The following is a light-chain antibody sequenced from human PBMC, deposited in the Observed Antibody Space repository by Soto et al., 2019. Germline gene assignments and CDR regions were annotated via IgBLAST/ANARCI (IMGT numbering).Light chain of an antibody. V-gene: IGKV3-15*01. CDR3: QYYNNWLAT. CDR1: QSVSSN. J-gene: IGKJ4*01. Sequence: GERVTLSCRASQSVSSNLAWYQQKPGQAPSLLIYGAFTRATGVSARFSGSGSGTEFTLTISSLQSEDFTIYYCQYYNNWLATFGGGTKVDIK. CDR2: GAF.